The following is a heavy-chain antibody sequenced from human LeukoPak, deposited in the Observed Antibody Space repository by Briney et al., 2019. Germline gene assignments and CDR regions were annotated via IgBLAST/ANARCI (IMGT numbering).Heavy chain of an antibody. J-gene: IGHJ4*02. Sequence: SETLSLTCTVSGGSISSYYWSWIRQPPGKGLEWIGYIYYSGSTNYNPSLKSRVTISVDTSKNQFSLKLSSVTAADTAVYYCARGRRGWVDYWGQGTLVTVSS. CDR3: ARGRRGWVDY. CDR1: GGSISSYY. V-gene: IGHV4-59*01. CDR2: IYYSGST. D-gene: IGHD6-19*01.